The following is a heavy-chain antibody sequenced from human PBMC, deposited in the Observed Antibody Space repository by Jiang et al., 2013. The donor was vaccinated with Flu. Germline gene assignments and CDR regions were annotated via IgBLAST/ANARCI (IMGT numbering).Heavy chain of an antibody. J-gene: IGHJ4*02. CDR2: IDPYDSDT. CDR1: GYSSTSYW. D-gene: IGHD6-19*01. Sequence: SGAEVKKPGESLKISCKGSGYSSTSYWIGWVRQMPGKGLEWMGIIDPYDSDTRYSPSFQGQVTISVDKSISTAYLQWSSLKASDTAIYFCARQAVAGMYFFDFWGQGTLVTVSS. V-gene: IGHV5-51*01. CDR3: ARQAVAGMYFFDF.